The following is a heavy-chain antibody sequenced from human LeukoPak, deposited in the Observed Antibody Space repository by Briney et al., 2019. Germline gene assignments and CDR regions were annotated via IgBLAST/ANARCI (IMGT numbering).Heavy chain of an antibody. CDR3: ARGALGLYFDY. J-gene: IGHJ4*02. CDR2: ISYDGSNK. CDR1: GFTFSRYW. D-gene: IGHD3/OR15-3a*01. Sequence: GGSLRLSCAASGFTFSRYWMHWVRQAPGKGLEWVAVISYDGSNKYYADSVKGRFTISRDNSKNTLYLQMNSLRAEDTAVYYCARGALGLYFDYWGQGTLVTVSS. V-gene: IGHV3-30-3*01.